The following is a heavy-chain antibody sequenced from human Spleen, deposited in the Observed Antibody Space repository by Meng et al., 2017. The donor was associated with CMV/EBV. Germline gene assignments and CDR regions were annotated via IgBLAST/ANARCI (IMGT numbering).Heavy chain of an antibody. CDR2: INANSGGT. V-gene: IGHV1-2*02. CDR3: ARAGDCSGGRCSGWFDP. CDR1: TFRGYY. Sequence: TFRGYYMHWVRQAPGQGLEWMGWINANSGGTNYAQKFQGRVTVTRDTSISTAYMELSRLRSDDTAVYYCARAGDCSGGRCSGWFDPWGQGTLVTVSS. D-gene: IGHD2-15*01. J-gene: IGHJ5*02.